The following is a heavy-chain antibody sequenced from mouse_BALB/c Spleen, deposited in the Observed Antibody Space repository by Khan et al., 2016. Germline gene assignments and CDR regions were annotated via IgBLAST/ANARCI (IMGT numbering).Heavy chain of an antibody. CDR2: INTYTGEP. V-gene: IGHV9-3-1*01. CDR3: ARWLHYAMDY. CDR1: GYTFTNYG. J-gene: IGHJ4*01. Sequence: QIQLVQSGPELKKPGETVKISCKASGYTFTNYGMNWVKQAPGKGLKWMGWINTYTGEPTYADDFKGRFAFSLETSASTAYLQINNLKNEDTATYFRARWLHYAMDYWGQGTSVTVSS. D-gene: IGHD2-2*01.